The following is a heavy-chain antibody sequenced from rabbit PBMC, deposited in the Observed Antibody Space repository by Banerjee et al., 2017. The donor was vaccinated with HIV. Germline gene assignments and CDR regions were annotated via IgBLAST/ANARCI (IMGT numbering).Heavy chain of an antibody. V-gene: IGHV1S40*01. CDR2: INAGSSGNT. J-gene: IGHJ4*01. Sequence: QSLEESGGDLVKPGASLTLTCTASGFSFSNNYVMCWVRQAPGKGLEWIACINAGSSGNTYYASWAKGRFTISSHNAQNTLYLQLNSLTAADTATYFCARADWGAFNLWGQGTL. CDR1: GFSFSNNYV. CDR3: ARADWGAFNL. D-gene: IGHD4-1*01.